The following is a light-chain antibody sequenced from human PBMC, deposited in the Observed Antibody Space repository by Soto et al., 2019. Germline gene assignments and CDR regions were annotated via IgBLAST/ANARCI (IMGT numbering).Light chain of an antibody. CDR3: QQANSCPIT. Sequence: DIRMTQLPASFPPPVEDKVTTTSRAGQGSSSWLAWYQKKPGKAPNMLIYAASSLQSGVPSRFCGSESGTDFTLTIISLQPEDCSIYFCQQANSCPITFGQGTRLEIK. J-gene: IGKJ5*01. V-gene: IGKV1-12*01. CDR2: AAS. CDR1: QGSSSW.